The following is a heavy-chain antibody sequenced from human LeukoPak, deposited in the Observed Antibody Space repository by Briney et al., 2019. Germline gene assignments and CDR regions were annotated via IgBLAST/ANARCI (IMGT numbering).Heavy chain of an antibody. CDR1: GGSVGGFY. D-gene: IGHD6-19*01. J-gene: IGHJ4*02. CDR2: IFSSGGT. CDR3: ATGGAYTSGWYNI. Sequence: SETLSLTCTVSGGSVGGFYWTWIRQPPGGGMQWIGFIFSSGGTNYNPSLKSRVAISTDTSKNQVSLRVTSVTAADTAVCYCATGGAYTSGWYNIWGQGTLVSVSS. V-gene: IGHV4-4*09.